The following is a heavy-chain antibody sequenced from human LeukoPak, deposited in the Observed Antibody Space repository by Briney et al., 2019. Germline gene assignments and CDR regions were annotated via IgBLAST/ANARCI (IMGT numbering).Heavy chain of an antibody. CDR1: GYTFTSYG. D-gene: IGHD3-9*01. CDR3: ARVLIDDILTGYYQPTGYYYGMDV. J-gene: IGHJ6*02. Sequence: ASVKVSCKASGYTFTSYGISWVRQAPGQGLEWMGWISAYNGNTNYAQKLQGRVTMTTDTSTSTAYMELRSLRSDDTAVYYCARVLIDDILTGYYQPTGYYYGMDVWGQGTTVTVSS. V-gene: IGHV1-18*01. CDR2: ISAYNGNT.